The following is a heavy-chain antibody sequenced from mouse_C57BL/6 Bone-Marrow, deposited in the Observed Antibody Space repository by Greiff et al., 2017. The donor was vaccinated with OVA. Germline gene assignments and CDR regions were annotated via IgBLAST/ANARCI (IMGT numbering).Heavy chain of an antibody. J-gene: IGHJ3*01. CDR2: IDPETGGT. V-gene: IGHV1-15*01. Sequence: QVQLQQPGAELVKPGASVKMSCKASGYTFTDYEMHWVKQTPVHGLEWIGAIDPETGGTAYNQKFKGKAILTADKSSSTAYMELRSLTSEDSAVYYCTSLFAYWGQGTLVTVSA. CDR3: TSLFAY. CDR1: GYTFTDYE.